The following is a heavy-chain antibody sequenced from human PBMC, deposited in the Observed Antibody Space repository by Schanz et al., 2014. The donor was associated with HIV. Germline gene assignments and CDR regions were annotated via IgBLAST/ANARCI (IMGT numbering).Heavy chain of an antibody. J-gene: IGHJ6*02. CDR1: GFSLGDYY. Sequence: QVQLVESGGGSVKPGGSLRLSCAASGFSLGDYYMSWIRQAPGKGLEWISYITNSGNRMNYANSVKGRFTISRDNSKNTLYLQMKSLRPEDTAVYYCAKDRNHYDSRYRGKGNYYYYYGMDVWGQGTTVTVSS. CDR3: AKDRNHYDSRYRGKGNYYYYYGMDV. CDR2: ITNSGNRM. V-gene: IGHV3-11*04. D-gene: IGHD3-22*01.